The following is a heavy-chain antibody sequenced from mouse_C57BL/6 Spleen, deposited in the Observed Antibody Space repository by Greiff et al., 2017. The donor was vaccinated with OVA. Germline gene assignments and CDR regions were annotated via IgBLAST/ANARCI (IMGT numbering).Heavy chain of an antibody. CDR3: ARPYGSSYYFDY. CDR1: GYAFSSSW. CDR2: IYPGDGDT. Sequence: VQRVESGPELVKPGASVKISCKASGYAFSSSWMNWVKQRPGKGLEWIGRIYPGDGDTNYNGKFKGKATLTADKSSSTAYMQLSSLTSEDSAVYFCARPYGSSYYFDYWGQGTTLTVSS. J-gene: IGHJ2*01. D-gene: IGHD1-1*01. V-gene: IGHV1-82*01.